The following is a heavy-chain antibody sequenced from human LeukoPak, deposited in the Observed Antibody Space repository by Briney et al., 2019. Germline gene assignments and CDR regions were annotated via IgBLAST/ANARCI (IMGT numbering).Heavy chain of an antibody. V-gene: IGHV3-23*01. J-gene: IGHJ6*03. CDR1: GFSFSTYS. CDR2: IRGSGGST. D-gene: IGHD1-7*01. Sequence: GGSLRLSCAASGFSFSTYSMNWVRQAPGKGLEWVSAIRGSGGSTYYADSVKGRFTISRDNSKNTLYLQMNSLRAEDTAVYYCAVSFYYYYMDVWGKGTSVTVSS. CDR3: AVSFYYYYMDV.